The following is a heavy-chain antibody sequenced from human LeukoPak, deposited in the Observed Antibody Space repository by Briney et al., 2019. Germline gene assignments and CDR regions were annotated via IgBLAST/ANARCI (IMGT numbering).Heavy chain of an antibody. D-gene: IGHD3-22*01. CDR2: ISYDGSNK. J-gene: IGHJ3*02. CDR3: ATGTYYYDSSDYYGAFDI. Sequence: GGSLRLSCAASGFTFSSYGMHWVRQAPGKGLEWVAVISYDGSNKYYADSVKGRFTISRDNSKNTLYLQMNSLRAEDTAVYYCATGTYYYDSSDYYGAFDIWRQGTMVTVSS. V-gene: IGHV3-30*03. CDR1: GFTFSSYG.